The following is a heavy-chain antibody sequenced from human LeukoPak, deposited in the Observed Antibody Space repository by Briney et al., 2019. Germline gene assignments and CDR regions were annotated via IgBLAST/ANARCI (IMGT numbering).Heavy chain of an antibody. CDR2: ISSSSSYI. D-gene: IGHD6-13*01. J-gene: IGHJ4*02. V-gene: IGHV3-21*01. CDR3: VREAGYSSSWDPHFDY. CDR1: GFTFSSYS. Sequence: PGGSLRLSCAASGFTFSSYSMNWVRQAPGKGLEWVSSISSSSSYIYYADSVKGRFTISRDNAKNSLYLQMNSLRAEDTAVYYCVREAGYSSSWDPHFDYWGQGTLVTVSS.